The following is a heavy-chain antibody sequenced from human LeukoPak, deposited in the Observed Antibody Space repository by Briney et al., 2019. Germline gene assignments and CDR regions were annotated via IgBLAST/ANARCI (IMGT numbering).Heavy chain of an antibody. CDR2: ISAYNGNT. Sequence: ASVKVSCKASGYTFTSYGISWVRQAPGQGLEWMGWISAYNGNTNYAQKLQGRVTMTTDTSTSTAYMELRSLRSDDTAVYYCARDDRPYYDFWSGYSHGGIDYWGQGTLVTVSS. J-gene: IGHJ4*02. V-gene: IGHV1-18*01. CDR1: GYTFTSYG. CDR3: ARDDRPYYDFWSGYSHGGIDY. D-gene: IGHD3-3*01.